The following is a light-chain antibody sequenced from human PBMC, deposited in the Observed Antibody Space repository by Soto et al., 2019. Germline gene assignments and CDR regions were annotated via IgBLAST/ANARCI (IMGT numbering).Light chain of an antibody. J-gene: IGKJ5*01. Sequence: IPMTQSPSTLSASVGDRVTITCRASQSISSWLAWYQQKPGKAPKLLIYKASTLKSGVPSRFSGSGSGTDFTLIINSLQPEDFATYFCQQTFSTPPVTFGQGTRLET. CDR2: KAS. CDR1: QSISSW. CDR3: QQTFSTPPVT. V-gene: IGKV1-5*03.